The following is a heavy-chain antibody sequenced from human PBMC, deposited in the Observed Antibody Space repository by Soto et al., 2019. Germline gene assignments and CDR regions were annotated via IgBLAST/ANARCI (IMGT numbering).Heavy chain of an antibody. Sequence: QVQLVQSGAEVKKPGSSVKVSCKASGGIFSTYAISWLRQAPGQGLEWMGGIIPIFGTPNYAQRFQGRVTITADESTTTSYMELSRLKSEDTAVYYCARDRDDYGSWNYYNRIDFWGPGTLVTVSS. J-gene: IGHJ4*02. CDR1: GGIFSTYA. V-gene: IGHV1-69*01. CDR3: ARDRDDYGSWNYYNRIDF. CDR2: IIPIFGTP. D-gene: IGHD3-10*01.